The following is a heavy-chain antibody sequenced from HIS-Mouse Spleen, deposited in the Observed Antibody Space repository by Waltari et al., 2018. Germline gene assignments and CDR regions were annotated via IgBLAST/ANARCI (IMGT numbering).Heavy chain of an antibody. CDR3: AKGGLMVYAIGDY. V-gene: IGHV3-33*06. Sequence: QVQLVESGGGVVQPGRSLRLSCAAAGFTFRSFGLHLVRPAPGKGLEWVAVIWYDGSNKYYADSVKGRFTISRDNSKNTLYLQMNSLRAEDTAVYYCAKGGLMVYAIGDYWGQGTLVTVSS. CDR2: IWYDGSNK. D-gene: IGHD2-8*01. CDR1: GFTFRSFG. J-gene: IGHJ4*02.